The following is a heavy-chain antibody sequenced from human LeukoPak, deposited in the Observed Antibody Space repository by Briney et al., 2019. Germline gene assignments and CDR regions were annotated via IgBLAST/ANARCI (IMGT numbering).Heavy chain of an antibody. CDR3: ARGGYGGLDY. Sequence: GGSLRLSCAASGFTFTNAWMSWVRRAPGRGLEWVGRIKSNSVGGTTDYAAPVKGRFTISGDDSKNTLYLQMNSLRAEDTAVYYCARGGYGGLDYWGQGILVTVSS. CDR1: GFTFTNAW. J-gene: IGHJ4*02. V-gene: IGHV3-15*01. D-gene: IGHD4-23*01. CDR2: IKSNSVGGTT.